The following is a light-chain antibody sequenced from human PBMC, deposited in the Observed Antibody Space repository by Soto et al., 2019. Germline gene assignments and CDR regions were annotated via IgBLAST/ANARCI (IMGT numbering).Light chain of an antibody. CDR3: QQHNQWPIT. CDR2: YIS. J-gene: IGKJ5*01. V-gene: IGKV3D-20*02. Sequence: EIVLTQSPGTLSLSPGERATLSCRASQSVSSSYLAWYQQKPGQAPRLLIYYISTRATGIPARFSGSGSGTESTLTINSLQSEDSAVYYCQQHNQWPITFGQGTRLEIK. CDR1: QSVSSSY.